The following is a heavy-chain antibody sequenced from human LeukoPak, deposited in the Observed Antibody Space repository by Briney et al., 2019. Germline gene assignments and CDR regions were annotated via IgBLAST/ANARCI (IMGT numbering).Heavy chain of an antibody. CDR1: GGSISSYY. CDR3: ARGIVIASTVHFDY. J-gene: IGHJ4*02. CDR2: IYITGST. D-gene: IGHD1-26*01. V-gene: IGHV4-4*07. Sequence: PSETLSLTSTVSGGSISSYYWSWIRQPAGKGLEWIGRIYITGSTNYNPSLKSRVTMSVASSKNQFSLRLSSVTAADTAVYYCARGIVIASTVHFDYWGQGTLVTVSS.